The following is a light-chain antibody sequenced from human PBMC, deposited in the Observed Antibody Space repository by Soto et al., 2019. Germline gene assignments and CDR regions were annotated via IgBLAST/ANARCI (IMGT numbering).Light chain of an antibody. CDR3: CSCDGSFDFVV. Sequence: QSVLTQPASVSGSPGQRVTISCTGSSSDIGSYHLVSWYHHHPGTAPKLVIYKNDKRPSGVSSRFSGSKSGTTASLTICGLQSEDEADYYCCSCDGSFDFVVFGGGTKLTVL. J-gene: IGLJ2*01. CDR2: KND. V-gene: IGLV2-23*01. CDR1: SSDIGSYHL.